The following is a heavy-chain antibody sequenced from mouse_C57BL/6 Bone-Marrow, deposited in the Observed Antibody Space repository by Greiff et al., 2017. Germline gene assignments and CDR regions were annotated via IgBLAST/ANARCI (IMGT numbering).Heavy chain of an antibody. D-gene: IGHD1-1*01. CDR1: GFTFSSYG. J-gene: IGHJ4*01. CDR2: ISSGGSYT. CDR3: ANYYGSSKYYYAMDY. V-gene: IGHV5-6*01. Sequence: EVNVVESGGDLVKPGGSLKLSCAASGFTFSSYGMSWVRQTPDKRLEWVATISSGGSYTYYPDSVKGRFTISRDNAKNTLYLQMSSLKSEDTAMYYCANYYGSSKYYYAMDYWGQGTSVTVSS.